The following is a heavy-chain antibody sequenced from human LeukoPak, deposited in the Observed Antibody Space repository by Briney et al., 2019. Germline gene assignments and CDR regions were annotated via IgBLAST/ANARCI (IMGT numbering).Heavy chain of an antibody. J-gene: IGHJ3*02. V-gene: IGHV3-21*01. CDR2: INTGGNYI. CDR1: GFTFSSYT. Sequence: GGSLRLSCAASGFTFSSYTMNWVRQAPGKGLEWVSSINTGGNYIYYADSVKGRFTISRDDAKKSLYLQMYSLRAEDTALYYCARGDDFWGDRDAFDIWGQGTMVSVSS. CDR3: ARGDDFWGDRDAFDI. D-gene: IGHD3-3*01.